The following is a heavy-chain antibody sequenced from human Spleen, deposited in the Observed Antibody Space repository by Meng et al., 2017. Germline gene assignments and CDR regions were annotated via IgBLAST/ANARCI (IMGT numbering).Heavy chain of an antibody. CDR2: IGHSGIT. CDR1: GGSISTSGYY. V-gene: IGHV4-39*01. D-gene: IGHD6-19*01. Sequence: QPQLQESGPGLVKPSEALSLTCSVSGGSISTSGYYWGWIRQPPGKGLEWIGSIGHSGITYYTPSLKSRVTVSIDTSKSQFSLKLTSVTAADTAVYYCVRSSGWVRTGFDPWGQGTLVTVPS. J-gene: IGHJ5*02. CDR3: VRSSGWVRTGFDP.